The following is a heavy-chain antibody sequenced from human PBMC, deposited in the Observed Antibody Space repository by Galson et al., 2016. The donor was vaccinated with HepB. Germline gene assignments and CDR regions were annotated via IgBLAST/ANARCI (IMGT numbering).Heavy chain of an antibody. D-gene: IGHD4-23*01. CDR3: ARGPTYSSGKPYYFHY. V-gene: IGHV3-21*01. CDR1: GFTFTSYS. CDR2: FSRSGTYI. J-gene: IGHJ4*02. Sequence: SLRLSCAASGFTFTSYSMNWVRQAPGKGLEWVSSFSRSGTYIFYADSVKGRFTISTDNAMNSLFLQMSSLRPEDTAVYYCARGPTYSSGKPYYFHYWGQGTLVTVSS.